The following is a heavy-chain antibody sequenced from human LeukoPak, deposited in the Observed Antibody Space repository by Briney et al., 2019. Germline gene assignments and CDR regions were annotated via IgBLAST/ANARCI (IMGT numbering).Heavy chain of an antibody. CDR2: IIPYNGAT. CDR3: ARDIPGAPDASDI. D-gene: IGHD1-14*01. CDR1: THTVTVYY. J-gene: IGHJ3*02. Sequence: ASVKVSCKASTHTVTVYYIHWVRQAPGQGLEWMGWIIPYNGATTYGQKFQGRVTMTRDTSSDTINMELSRLTSDDTAVYYCARDIPGAPDASDIWGQGTTVTVSS. V-gene: IGHV1-2*02.